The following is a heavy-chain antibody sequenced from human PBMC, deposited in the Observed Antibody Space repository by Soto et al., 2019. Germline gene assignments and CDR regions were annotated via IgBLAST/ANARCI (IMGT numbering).Heavy chain of an antibody. Sequence: GGSLRLSCAASGFSFSNHAMNWVRQAPGKGLEWVSVISGNGGSAFYADSVQGRFTISRDDSNNTLYLQMNSLRAEDTAIYSCVAEASGCYCRGSFDFWGRGTMVTVSS. D-gene: IGHD6-19*01. CDR1: GFSFSNHA. J-gene: IGHJ3*01. V-gene: IGHV3-23*01. CDR2: ISGNGGSA. CDR3: VAEASGCYCRGSFDF.